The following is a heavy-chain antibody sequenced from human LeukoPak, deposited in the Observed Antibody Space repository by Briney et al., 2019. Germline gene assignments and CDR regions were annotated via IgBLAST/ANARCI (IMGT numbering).Heavy chain of an antibody. CDR1: GFTFSSYA. Sequence: PGGSLRLSCAASGFTFSSYAMSWVRQAPGKGLEWVSAISGNGGSTYYADSVKGRFTISRDNSKNTLYLQMNSLRAEDTAVYYCAKPVGAGYYYDYFDYWGQGTLVTVSS. CDR3: AKPVGAGYYYDYFDY. V-gene: IGHV3-23*01. J-gene: IGHJ4*02. D-gene: IGHD3-10*01. CDR2: ISGNGGST.